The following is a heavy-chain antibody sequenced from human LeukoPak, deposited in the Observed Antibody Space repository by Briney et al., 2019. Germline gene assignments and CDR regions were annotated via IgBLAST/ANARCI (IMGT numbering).Heavy chain of an antibody. J-gene: IGHJ5*02. Sequence: GGSLRLSCAASGFTVSSNYMSWVRQAPGKGLEWVSVLYIGGQTDYADSVKGRFTVSRDNSKNTLYLQMDSLRAEDTAVYYCAKHTALYDVHGDFNWFDPWGQGTLVTVSS. CDR3: AKHTALYDVHGDFNWFDP. CDR1: GFTVSSNY. V-gene: IGHV3-53*01. D-gene: IGHD4-17*01. CDR2: LYIGGQT.